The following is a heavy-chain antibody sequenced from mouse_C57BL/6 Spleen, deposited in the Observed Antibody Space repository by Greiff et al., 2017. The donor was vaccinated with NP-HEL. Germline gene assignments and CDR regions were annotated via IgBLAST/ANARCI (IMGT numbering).Heavy chain of an antibody. V-gene: IGHV1-26*01. CDR1: GYTFTDYY. J-gene: IGHJ3*01. D-gene: IGHD1-1*01. Sequence: EVQLQQSGPELVKPGASVKISCKASGYTFTDYYMNWVKQSHGKSLEWIGDINPNNGGTSYNQKFKGKATLTVDKSSSTAYMELRSLTSEDSAVYYCARFYYYGSRGGFAYWGQGTLVTVSA. CDR2: INPNNGGT. CDR3: ARFYYYGSRGGFAY.